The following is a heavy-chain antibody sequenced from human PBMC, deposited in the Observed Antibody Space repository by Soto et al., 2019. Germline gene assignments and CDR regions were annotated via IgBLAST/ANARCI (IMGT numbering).Heavy chain of an antibody. J-gene: IGHJ4*02. CDR1: GFTFSSYA. CDR3: AKDRIYSTGRYGHKGYFDY. CDR2: ISGSGGST. Sequence: EVQLLESGGGLVQPGGSLRLSCAASGFTFSSYAMSWVRQAPGNGLEWVSAISGSGGSTYYADSVKGRFTISRDNSKNTLYLQMNSLRAEDTAVYYCAKDRIYSTGRYGHKGYFDYWGQGTLVTVSS. V-gene: IGHV3-23*01. D-gene: IGHD6-19*01.